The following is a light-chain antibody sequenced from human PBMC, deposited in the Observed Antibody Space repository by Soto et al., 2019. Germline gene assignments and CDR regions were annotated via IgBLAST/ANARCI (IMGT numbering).Light chain of an antibody. J-gene: IGKJ5*01. CDR3: QQDNSFPST. Sequence: DIQMTQSPSSVSASVGDRVTITCRASQGISSWLDWYQQKPGKAPKLLIYAASSLRSGVPSRFSGSRSGTDFSRTISSLQPEDFATDYGQQDNSFPSTFGQETRLEIK. CDR2: AAS. CDR1: QGISSW. V-gene: IGKV1-12*01.